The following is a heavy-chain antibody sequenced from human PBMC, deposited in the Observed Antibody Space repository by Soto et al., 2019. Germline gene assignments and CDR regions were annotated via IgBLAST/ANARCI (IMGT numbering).Heavy chain of an antibody. J-gene: IGHJ4*02. CDR2: IYHSGST. D-gene: IGHD3-22*01. Sequence: SETLSLTCAVSGGSISSGGYSWSWIRQPPGKGLEWIGYIYHSGSTYYNPSLKSRVTISIDTSKNQFSLKLSSVTAADTAVYYCARENYDSIGWLDHWGQGTLVTVSS. V-gene: IGHV4-30-2*05. CDR3: ARENYDSIGWLDH. CDR1: GGSISSGGYS.